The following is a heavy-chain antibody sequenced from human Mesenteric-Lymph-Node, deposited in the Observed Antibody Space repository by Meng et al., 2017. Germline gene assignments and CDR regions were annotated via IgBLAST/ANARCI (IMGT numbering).Heavy chain of an antibody. D-gene: IGHD2-15*01. V-gene: IGHV4-34*01. CDR2: INYRGTS. CDR3: LLAVVDRTNTFNY. Sequence: QVQLQQWGVGLLPPSQTLSLTCVFYGGSFSDYYWHWIRQAPGKGLEWIGDINYRGTSHYNPSLKSRVTVSVDTSKNQFSLNLSSVTAADAAVYYCLLAVVDRTNTFNYWGHGTLVTVSS. CDR1: GGSFSDYY. J-gene: IGHJ4*01.